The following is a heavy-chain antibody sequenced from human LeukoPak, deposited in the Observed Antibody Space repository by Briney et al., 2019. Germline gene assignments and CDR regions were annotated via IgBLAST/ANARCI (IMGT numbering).Heavy chain of an antibody. CDR3: AKDLVTRSGWPRGPFDY. V-gene: IGHV3-9*01. CDR2: ISWNSGSI. CDR1: GFTFDDYA. Sequence: PGGSLRLSCAASGFTFDDYAMHWVRHAPGKGLEWVSGISWNSGSIGYADSVKGRFTISRDNAKNSLYLQMNSLRAEDTALYYCAKDLVTRSGWPRGPFDYWGQGTLVTVSS. D-gene: IGHD6-19*01. J-gene: IGHJ4*02.